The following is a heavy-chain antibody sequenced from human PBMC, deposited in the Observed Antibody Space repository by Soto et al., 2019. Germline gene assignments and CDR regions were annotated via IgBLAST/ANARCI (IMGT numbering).Heavy chain of an antibody. V-gene: IGHV3-23*01. CDR1: GFTFSSYA. J-gene: IGHJ4*02. CDR2: ISGSGGST. CDR3: ANDPYSLTVDTAMVPPLDY. D-gene: IGHD5-18*01. Sequence: LRLSCAASGFTFSSYAMSWVRRAPGKGLEWVSAISGSGGSTYYADSVKGRFTISRDNSKNTLYLQMNSLRAEDTAVYYCANDPYSLTVDTAMVPPLDYWGQGTLVTVSS.